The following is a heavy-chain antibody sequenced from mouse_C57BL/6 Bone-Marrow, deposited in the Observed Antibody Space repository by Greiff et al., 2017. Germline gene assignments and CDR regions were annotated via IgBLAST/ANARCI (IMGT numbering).Heavy chain of an antibody. CDR3: ARGSVYGSSLDAMDY. D-gene: IGHD1-1*01. J-gene: IGHJ4*01. V-gene: IGHV14-2*01. CDR1: GFNIKDYY. Sequence: EVQRVESGAELVKPGASVKLSCTASGFNIKDYYMHWVKQRTEQGLEWIGRIDPEDGETKYAPKFQGKATITADTSSNTAYLQLSSLTSEDTAVYYCARGSVYGSSLDAMDYWGQGTSGTVSS. CDR2: IDPEDGET.